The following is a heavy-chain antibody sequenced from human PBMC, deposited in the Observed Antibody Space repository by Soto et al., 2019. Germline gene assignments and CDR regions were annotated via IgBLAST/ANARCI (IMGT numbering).Heavy chain of an antibody. D-gene: IGHD5-18*01. V-gene: IGHV4-31*03. J-gene: IGHJ4*02. CDR3: ASIGAIQLWYSIDY. CDR1: GGSISSGGYY. CDR2: IYYSGST. Sequence: QVQLQESGPGLVKPSQTLSLTCTVSGGSISSGGYYWSWIRQHPGKGLEWIGYIYYSGSTYYNPSLKSRVTISVDTSQNQFSLKLSSVTAADTAVYYCASIGAIQLWYSIDYWGQGTLVTVSS.